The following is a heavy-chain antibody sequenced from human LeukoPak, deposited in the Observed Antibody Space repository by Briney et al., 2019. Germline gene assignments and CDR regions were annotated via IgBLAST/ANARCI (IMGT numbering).Heavy chain of an antibody. CDR1: GFTFSSYS. D-gene: IGHD2-15*01. V-gene: IGHV3-21*01. CDR2: ISSSSSYI. J-gene: IGHJ6*03. Sequence: PGGSLRLSCAASGFTFSSYSMNWVRQASGKGLEWVSSISSSSSYIYYADPVKGRFTISRDNAKNSLYLQMNSLRAEDTAVYYCARSRFETCSGGSCSDYYYYMDVWGKGTTVTVSS. CDR3: ARSRFETCSGGSCSDYYYYMDV.